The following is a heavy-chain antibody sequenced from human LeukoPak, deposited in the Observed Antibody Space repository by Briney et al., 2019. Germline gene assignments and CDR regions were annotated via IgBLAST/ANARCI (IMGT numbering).Heavy chain of an antibody. Sequence: ASVKVSCKVSGYTLTELSMHWVRQAPGKGLEWMGGFDPDDGETIYAQKFQGRVTMTEDTSTDTAYMELSSLRSEDTAVYYCATGVVVAATAYYFDYWGQGTLVTVSS. J-gene: IGHJ4*02. CDR3: ATGVVVAATAYYFDY. D-gene: IGHD2-15*01. V-gene: IGHV1-24*01. CDR1: GYTLTELS. CDR2: FDPDDGET.